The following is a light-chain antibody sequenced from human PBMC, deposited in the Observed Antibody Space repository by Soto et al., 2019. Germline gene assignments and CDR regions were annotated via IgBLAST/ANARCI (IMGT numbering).Light chain of an antibody. CDR2: LGS. Sequence: DIVMTQSPLSLPVTPGEPASISCRSSQSLLHSNGYNYLDWYLQKPGQSPQLLIYLGSNRASGVPDGVSGRGSGNDFILKLSRVEAEDVGVYYGMQALQSPPGFGGGTKAEIK. CDR3: MQALQSPPG. CDR1: QSLLHSNGYNY. V-gene: IGKV2-28*01. J-gene: IGKJ4*01.